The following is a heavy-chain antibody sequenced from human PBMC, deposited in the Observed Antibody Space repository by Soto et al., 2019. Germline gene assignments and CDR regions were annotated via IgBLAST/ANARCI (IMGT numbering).Heavy chain of an antibody. V-gene: IGHV3-74*01. CDR1: GFTFSDYW. Sequence: EVQLVESGGGLVQPGGSLRLSCVASGFTFSDYWMRWVRQAPGKGLVWASRIKFDGSFTSHADSVKGRFTISRDNARNTVHLQMDSLRAEDTGVYYCARGLRNYYGVDVWGQGTTVTVSS. CDR3: ARGLRNYYGVDV. J-gene: IGHJ6*02. D-gene: IGHD4-17*01. CDR2: IKFDGSFT.